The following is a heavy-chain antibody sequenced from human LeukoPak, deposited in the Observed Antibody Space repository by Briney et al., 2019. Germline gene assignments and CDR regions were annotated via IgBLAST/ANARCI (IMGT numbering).Heavy chain of an antibody. CDR1: GYTFTGYY. V-gene: IGHV1-2*02. D-gene: IGHD6-19*01. J-gene: IGHJ4*02. Sequence: ASVKVSCKASGYTFTGYYIHWVRQAPGQGLEWMGWINPNSGGTNYAQKFQGRVTMTRDTSISTAYMELSRLRSDDTAVYYCARASREQWLGFDYWGQGTLVTVSS. CDR2: INPNSGGT. CDR3: ARASREQWLGFDY.